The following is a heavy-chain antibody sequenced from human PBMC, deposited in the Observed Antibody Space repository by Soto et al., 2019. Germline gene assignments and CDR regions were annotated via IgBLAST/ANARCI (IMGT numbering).Heavy chain of an antibody. CDR1: GYSFINYW. J-gene: IGHJ4*02. CDR3: ARPHLNNVDS. Sequence: PGESLKISCQASGYSFINYWIGWVRQMPGKGLEWMAIINPGNSGTRYSPSFQGQVTVSADKSISTVYLQWSSLKASDTAMYFCARPHLNNVDSWGQGTLVTVSS. CDR2: INPGNSGT. V-gene: IGHV5-51*01. D-gene: IGHD1-20*01.